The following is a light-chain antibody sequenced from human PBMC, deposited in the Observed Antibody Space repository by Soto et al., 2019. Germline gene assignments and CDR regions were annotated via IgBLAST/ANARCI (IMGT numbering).Light chain of an antibody. Sequence: QSVLTQTPSASGTPGQRVTISCSGSSSNIGVNTVNWYQQVPGTAPTLVIYSNNQRPSGVPDRFSGSRSGTSASLAISGLQSEDEADYYCAAWDDNMSGGHYIFGTGTKVTVL. CDR1: SSNIGVNT. V-gene: IGLV1-44*01. CDR3: AAWDDNMSGGHYI. CDR2: SNN. J-gene: IGLJ1*01.